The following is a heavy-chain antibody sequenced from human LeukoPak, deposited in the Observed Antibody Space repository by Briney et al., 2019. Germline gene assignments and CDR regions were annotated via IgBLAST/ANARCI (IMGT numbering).Heavy chain of an antibody. V-gene: IGHV3-9*01. CDR1: GFTFSSYG. CDR2: ISWNSGSI. J-gene: IGHJ6*02. Sequence: PGGSLRLSCAASGFTFSSYGMHWVRQAPGKGLEWVSGISWNSGSIGYADSVKGRFTISRDNAKNSLYLQMNSLRAEDTALYYCAKDVRGTVTTFPYYYYGMDVWGQGTTVTVSS. CDR3: AKDVRGTVTTFPYYYYGMDV. D-gene: IGHD4-17*01.